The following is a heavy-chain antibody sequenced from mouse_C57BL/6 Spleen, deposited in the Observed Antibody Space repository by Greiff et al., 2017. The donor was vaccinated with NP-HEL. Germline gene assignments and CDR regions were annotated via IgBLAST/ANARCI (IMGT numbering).Heavy chain of an antibody. CDR2: IDPSDSYT. Sequence: QVQLQQPGAELIKPGASVKLSCKASGYTFTSYWMHWVKQRPGQGLEWIGEIDPSDSYTNYNQKFKGKSTLTVDKSSSTAYMQLSSLTSEDSAVYYCARSGYGSSCLDYWGQGTTLTVSS. J-gene: IGHJ2*01. D-gene: IGHD1-1*01. CDR3: ARSGYGSSCLDY. CDR1: GYTFTSYW. V-gene: IGHV1-69*01.